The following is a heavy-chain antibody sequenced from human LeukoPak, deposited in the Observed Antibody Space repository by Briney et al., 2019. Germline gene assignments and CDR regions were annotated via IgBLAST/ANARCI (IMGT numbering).Heavy chain of an antibody. J-gene: IGHJ5*02. D-gene: IGHD3-10*01. V-gene: IGHV3-23*01. CDR2: ISGSGGST. CDR1: GFTFSSYA. Sequence: PGGSLRLSCAASGFTFSSYAMSWVRQAPGKGLEWVSAISGSGGSTYYADSVKGRFTISRDNSKNTLYLQMNSLRAEDTAVYYCAKDRDWFGEPPYNWFDPWGQGTLVTISS. CDR3: AKDRDWFGEPPYNWFDP.